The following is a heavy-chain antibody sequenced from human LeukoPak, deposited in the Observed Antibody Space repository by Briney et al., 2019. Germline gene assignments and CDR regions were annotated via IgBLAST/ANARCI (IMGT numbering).Heavy chain of an antibody. D-gene: IGHD1-1*01. CDR2: IHPSASYP. J-gene: IGHJ5*02. CDR3: ARQPEGTWFDP. V-gene: IGHV5-10-1*01. CDR1: GYSLTSNW. Sequence: GEALKISCKGSGYSLTSNWLSWVRQMPGKGLEWMGRIHPSASYPPYTPSFQGHVTISADTSISTAYLQWSSLKASDTAMYYCARQPEGTWFDPWGQGTLVTVSS.